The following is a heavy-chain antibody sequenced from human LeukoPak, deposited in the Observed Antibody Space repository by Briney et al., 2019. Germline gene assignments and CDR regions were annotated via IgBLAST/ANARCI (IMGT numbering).Heavy chain of an antibody. V-gene: IGHV4-61*05. CDR3: ARGSFYYDSSGYDY. Sequence: SETLSLTCTVSGGSINSSSYYWGWIRQPPGKGLEWIGYIYYSGSTNYNPSLKSRVTISVDTSKNQFSLKLSSVTAADTAVYYCARGSFYYDSSGYDYWGQGTLVTVSS. J-gene: IGHJ4*02. D-gene: IGHD3-22*01. CDR1: GGSINSSSYY. CDR2: IYYSGST.